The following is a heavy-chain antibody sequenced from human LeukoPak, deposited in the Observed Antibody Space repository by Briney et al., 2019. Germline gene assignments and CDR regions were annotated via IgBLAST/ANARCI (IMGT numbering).Heavy chain of an antibody. CDR1: GFTFSSYG. Sequence: GGSLRLSCAASGFTFSSYGMHWVRQAPGKGLEWVAVISYDGSNKYYADSVKGRFTISRDNSKNTLYLQMNSLRAEDTAVYYCAKDSVVPAAADYYYYMDVWGKGTTVTVSS. V-gene: IGHV3-30*18. J-gene: IGHJ6*03. D-gene: IGHD2-2*01. CDR2: ISYDGSNK. CDR3: AKDSVVPAAADYYYYMDV.